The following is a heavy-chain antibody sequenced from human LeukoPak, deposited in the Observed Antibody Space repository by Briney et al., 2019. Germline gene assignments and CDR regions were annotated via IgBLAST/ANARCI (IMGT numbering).Heavy chain of an antibody. Sequence: GESLKISCKASGYSFTNYWIGWVRQMPGKGLEWMGIIYPGDSDTKYSPSFQGQVTISADKSINTAYLQWSSLRASDTAMYYCARQGTILAGTLGTTFDYWGQGTLLTVSS. J-gene: IGHJ4*02. CDR2: IYPGDSDT. D-gene: IGHD2/OR15-2a*01. V-gene: IGHV5-51*01. CDR3: ARQGTILAGTLGTTFDY. CDR1: GYSFTNYW.